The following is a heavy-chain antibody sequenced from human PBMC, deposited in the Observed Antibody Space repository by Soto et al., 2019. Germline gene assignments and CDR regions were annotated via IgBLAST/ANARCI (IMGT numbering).Heavy chain of an antibody. V-gene: IGHV3-23*01. D-gene: IGHD1-26*01. CDR1: GFTFSSYG. CDR2: ISGSGGST. CDR3: ARVRLGAPTRYFDY. J-gene: IGHJ4*02. Sequence: PGGSLRLSCAASGFTFSSYGMSWVRQAPGKGLEWVSGISGSGGSTYYADSVKGRFTISRDNSKNTVYLQMNSLRAEDTAVYYCARVRLGAPTRYFDYWGKGTLVTVSS.